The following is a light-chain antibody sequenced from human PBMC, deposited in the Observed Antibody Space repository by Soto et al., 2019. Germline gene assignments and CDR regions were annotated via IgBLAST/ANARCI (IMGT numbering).Light chain of an antibody. Sequence: QLVLTQPPSVSGAPGQRVTISCTGSSSNIGAGFDVHWYQQFPGTAPRLLMYGNNNRPSGVPDRFSGSKSGTSASLAITGLQAEDEADYYCQSYDISLSASSPSWVFGGGTKVTVL. V-gene: IGLV1-40*01. CDR2: GNN. CDR1: SSNIGAGFD. CDR3: QSYDISLSASSPSWV. J-gene: IGLJ3*02.